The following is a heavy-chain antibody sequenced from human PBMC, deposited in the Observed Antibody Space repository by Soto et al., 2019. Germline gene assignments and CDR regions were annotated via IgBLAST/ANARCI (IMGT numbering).Heavy chain of an antibody. D-gene: IGHD4-4*01. J-gene: IGHJ4*02. Sequence: QVQLVVSGGGLVKPGGSLRISCAASGFPFSDYYISWIRQAPGKGLEWVSYISSSGSIIYYADSVKGRFTISRDNAKNSLYLQMNSLRAEDTAVYYCALAGYDSNYYAVTPLSAGHFWGQGTLVTVSS. V-gene: IGHV3-11*01. CDR2: ISSSGSII. CDR1: GFPFSDYY. CDR3: ALAGYDSNYYAVTPLSAGHF.